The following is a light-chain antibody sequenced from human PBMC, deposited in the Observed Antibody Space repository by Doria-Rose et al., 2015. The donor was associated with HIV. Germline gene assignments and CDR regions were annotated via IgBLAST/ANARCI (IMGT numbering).Light chain of an antibody. Sequence: DIQMTQSPESLGMSLGERATLNCKSNQSLLYTSKNYLACFQQKPVQPPTLLIDWASTRQSGVPARFSGSGSGTDFSLTISSLEAEDVAVYYCQQYYDTPSFGPGTTVDIK. CDR2: WAS. J-gene: IGKJ3*01. V-gene: IGKV4-1*01. CDR1: QSLLYTSKNY. CDR3: QQYYDTPS.